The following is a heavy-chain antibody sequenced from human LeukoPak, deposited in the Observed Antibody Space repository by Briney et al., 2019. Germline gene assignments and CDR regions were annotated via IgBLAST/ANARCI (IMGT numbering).Heavy chain of an antibody. CDR3: ARDRAYCGGDCYLREAYYYYMDV. D-gene: IGHD2-21*02. J-gene: IGHJ6*03. CDR1: GFIVSTNY. V-gene: IGHV3-53*05. Sequence: GSLRLSCAASGFIVSTNYMSWVRQAPGKGLEWVSVIYSGGNTYYADSVKGRFTISRDNSKDTLYLQMNSLRAEDTAVYYCARDRAYCGGDCYLREAYYYYMDVWGKGTTGIVSS. CDR2: IYSGGNT.